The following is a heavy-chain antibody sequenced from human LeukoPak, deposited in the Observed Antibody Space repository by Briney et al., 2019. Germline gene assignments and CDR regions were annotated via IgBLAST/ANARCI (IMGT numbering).Heavy chain of an antibody. CDR1: GYTFTSYG. V-gene: IGHV1-18*01. D-gene: IGHD6-13*01. Sequence: GASVKVSCKASGYTFTSYGISWVRQAPGQGLEWMGWISAYNGNTNYAQKLQGRVTMTTDTSTSTAYMELRSLRSDDTAVYYCARDSNARISSSIWSFDYWGQGTLVTVSS. CDR2: ISAYNGNT. J-gene: IGHJ4*02. CDR3: ARDSNARISSSIWSFDY.